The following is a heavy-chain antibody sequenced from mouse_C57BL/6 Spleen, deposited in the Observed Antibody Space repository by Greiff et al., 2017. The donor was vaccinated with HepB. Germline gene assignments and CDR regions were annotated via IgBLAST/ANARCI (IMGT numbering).Heavy chain of an antibody. J-gene: IGHJ4*01. Sequence: VQLQQSGPELVKPGASVKISCKASGYTFTDYYMNWVKQSHGKSLEWIGDINPNNGGTSYNQKFKGKATLTVDKSSSTAYMELRSLTSEDSAVYYCAIYYGYDVGAMDYWGQGTSVTVSS. V-gene: IGHV1-26*01. D-gene: IGHD2-2*01. CDR3: AIYYGYDVGAMDY. CDR2: INPNNGGT. CDR1: GYTFTDYY.